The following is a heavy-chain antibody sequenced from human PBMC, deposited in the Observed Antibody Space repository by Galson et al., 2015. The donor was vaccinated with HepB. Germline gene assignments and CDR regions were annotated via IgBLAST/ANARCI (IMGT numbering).Heavy chain of an antibody. CDR2: ISTSGDTM. Sequence: SLRLSCAASGFTFSTYSMNWVRQAPGKGLEWVSYISTSGDTMYYADSVKGRFTISRDNAKNSLFLQMNSLRDDDAAAYYCARGGLLWTAPHNRLGYWGQGTLVTVSS. V-gene: IGHV3-48*02. J-gene: IGHJ4*02. D-gene: IGHD2-15*01. CDR3: ARGGLLWTAPHNRLGY. CDR1: GFTFSTYS.